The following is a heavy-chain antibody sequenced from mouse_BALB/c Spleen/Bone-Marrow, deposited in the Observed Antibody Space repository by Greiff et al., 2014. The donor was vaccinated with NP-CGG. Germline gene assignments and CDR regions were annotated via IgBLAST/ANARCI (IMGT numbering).Heavy chain of an antibody. CDR2: IDPNNGTT. D-gene: IGHD2-12*01. CDR1: GYTFTDYN. V-gene: IGHV1-18*01. J-gene: IGHJ3*01. CDR3: ARPNTTPFDY. Sequence: EVQLVESGPELVKPGASVRIPCKASGYTFTDYNMDWVKQSHGKSLAWIGDIDPNNGTTIYNRNFKGKATLTVDKSSSTAYMELRSLTSEDTAVYYCARPNTTPFDYWGQGTLVTVSS.